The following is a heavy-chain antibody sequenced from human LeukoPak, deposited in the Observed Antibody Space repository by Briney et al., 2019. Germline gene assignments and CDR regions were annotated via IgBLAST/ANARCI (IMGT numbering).Heavy chain of an antibody. Sequence: GGSLRLSCAASGFTFSIYAMSWVRQAPGKGLEWLSAISGSRGSTYYADSVKGRFTISRDNAKNSLYLQMNSLRAEDTALYYCAKDAHAIAAAGIDYWGQGTLVTVSS. CDR2: ISGSRGST. CDR3: AKDAHAIAAAGIDY. V-gene: IGHV3-23*01. CDR1: GFTFSIYA. D-gene: IGHD6-13*01. J-gene: IGHJ4*02.